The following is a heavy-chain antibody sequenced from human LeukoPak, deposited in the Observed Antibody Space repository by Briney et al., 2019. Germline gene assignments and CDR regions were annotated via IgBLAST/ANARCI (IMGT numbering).Heavy chain of an antibody. V-gene: IGHV1-2*02. J-gene: IGHJ3*02. CDR1: GYTFTGYY. D-gene: IGHD5-24*01. Sequence: ASVKVSCKASGYTFTGYYMHWVRQAPGQGLEWMGWINPNSGGTNFAQKFQGRVTMTRDTSISTAYMELTRLKSDDTAVYYCARGFTGYNPRYAFDIWGQGTVVTVSS. CDR3: ARGFTGYNPRYAFDI. CDR2: INPNSGGT.